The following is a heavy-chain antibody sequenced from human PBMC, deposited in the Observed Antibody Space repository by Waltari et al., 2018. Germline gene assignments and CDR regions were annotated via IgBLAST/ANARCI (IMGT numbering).Heavy chain of an antibody. CDR2: INHSGST. CDR1: GGSFRGYY. V-gene: IGHV4-34*01. Sequence: QVQLQQWGAGLWKHSETLSLTCAVYGGSFRGYYWTWIRQPPGKGLEWAGEINHSGSTNYNPSLKSRVTISVDTSKNQFSLKLSSVTAADTAVYYCAGPGIAAAKGFDPWGQGTLVTVSS. J-gene: IGHJ5*02. CDR3: AGPGIAAAKGFDP. D-gene: IGHD6-13*01.